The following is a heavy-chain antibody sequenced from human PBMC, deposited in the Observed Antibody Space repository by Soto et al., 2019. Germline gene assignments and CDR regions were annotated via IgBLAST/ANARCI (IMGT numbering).Heavy chain of an antibody. Sequence: QVQLQESGPGLVKPSETLSLTCTVSGGSISSYYWSWIRQPPGKGLEWIGYVYYSGSTNYNPPLNSRVTISVDTSKSQFSLYLTSVTAADTAVYYCAREGWGAHFDYWGQGTLVTVSS. CDR1: GGSISSYY. D-gene: IGHD3-16*01. CDR2: VYYSGST. CDR3: AREGWGAHFDY. V-gene: IGHV4-59*12. J-gene: IGHJ4*02.